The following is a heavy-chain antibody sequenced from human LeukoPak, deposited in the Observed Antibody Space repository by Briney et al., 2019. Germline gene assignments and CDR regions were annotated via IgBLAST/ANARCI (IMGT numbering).Heavy chain of an antibody. J-gene: IGHJ4*02. V-gene: IGHV4-34*01. CDR1: GGSFSGYY. D-gene: IGHD2-2*01. Sequence: SETLSLTCAVYGGSFSGYYWSWIRQPPGKGLEWIGEINHSGSTNYNPSLKSRVTISVDTSKNQFSLKLSSVTAADTAVYYCAREDIVVVPAATDYWGQGTLVTVSS. CDR2: INHSGST. CDR3: AREDIVVVPAATDY.